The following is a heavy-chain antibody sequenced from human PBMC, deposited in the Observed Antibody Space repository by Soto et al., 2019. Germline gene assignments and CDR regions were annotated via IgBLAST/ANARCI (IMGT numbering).Heavy chain of an antibody. CDR2: INPDGSRT. D-gene: IGHD2-21*01. Sequence: EVQLVESGGGLVQPGGSLRLSCAASGFTFNNYWMHWVRQAPGKGLMWVSRINPDGSRTTYADYVKGRFAISRDNAKNKLYLHINSLRSADTGVYYCARVKFVIYDWFDPWDQGTLVTVYS. CDR3: ARVKFVIYDWFDP. J-gene: IGHJ5*02. CDR1: GFTFNNYW. V-gene: IGHV3-74*01.